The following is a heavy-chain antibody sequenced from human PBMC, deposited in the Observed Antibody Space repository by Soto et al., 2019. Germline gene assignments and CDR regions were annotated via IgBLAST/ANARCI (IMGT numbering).Heavy chain of an antibody. D-gene: IGHD2-2*01. V-gene: IGHV3-11*01. CDR3: ARDQYCSSTSCDAGGGRGPFDY. CDR1: GFTFSDYY. CDR2: ISSSGSTI. Sequence: QVQLVESGGGLVKPGGSLRLSCAASGFTFSDYYMSWIRQAPGKGLEWVSYISSSGSTIYYADSVKGRFTISRDNAKNSLDLQMNSLRAEDTAVYYGARDQYCSSTSCDAGGGRGPFDYWGQGTLVTVSS. J-gene: IGHJ4*02.